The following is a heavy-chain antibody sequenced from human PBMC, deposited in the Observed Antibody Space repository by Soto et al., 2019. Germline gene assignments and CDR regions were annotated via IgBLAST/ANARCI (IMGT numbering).Heavy chain of an antibody. J-gene: IGHJ6*02. CDR3: ARNQPQRYCSGGTCRPAYGMDV. Sequence: SETLSLTCTFSVGSISSDSFYCAWIRQPPWKGLEWIGIIYYSGDTYYNPSLAGRLTMSVDTSNQFSLTLRSVTAADTALYYCARNQPQRYCSGGTCRPAYGMDVWGQGTTVTVSS. D-gene: IGHD2-15*01. CDR1: VGSISSDSFY. CDR2: IYYSGDT. V-gene: IGHV4-39*01.